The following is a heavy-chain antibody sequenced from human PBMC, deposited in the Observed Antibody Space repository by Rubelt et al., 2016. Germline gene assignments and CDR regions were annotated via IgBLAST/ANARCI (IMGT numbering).Heavy chain of an antibody. CDR3: ARGRLYCSGGSCYVDY. V-gene: IGHV3-30*04. CDR2: ISFDGSNE. Sequence: RSLRLSCAASGFTFSDYAMHWVRQAPGKGLEWVAVISFDGSNEYYADSVKGRFTVSRDNAKNSLYLQMNSLRADDTAVYYCARGRLYCSGGSCYVDYWGQGTLVTVSS. CDR1: GFTFSDYA. D-gene: IGHD2-15*01. J-gene: IGHJ4*02.